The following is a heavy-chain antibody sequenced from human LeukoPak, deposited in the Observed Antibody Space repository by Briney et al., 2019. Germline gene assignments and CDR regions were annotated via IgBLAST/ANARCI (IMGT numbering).Heavy chain of an antibody. Sequence: PGGPLRLSCAASGFTFSSYSMNWVRQAPGKGLEWVSSISSSSSYIYYADSVKGRFTISRDNAKNSLYLQMNSLRAEDTAVYYCARGYSSSPDDAFDIWGQGTMVTVSS. CDR1: GFTFSSYS. D-gene: IGHD6-6*01. J-gene: IGHJ3*02. CDR2: ISSSSSYI. V-gene: IGHV3-21*01. CDR3: ARGYSSSPDDAFDI.